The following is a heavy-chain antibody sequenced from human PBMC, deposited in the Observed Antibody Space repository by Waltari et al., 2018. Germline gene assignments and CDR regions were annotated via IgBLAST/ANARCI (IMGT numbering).Heavy chain of an antibody. Sequence: EVQLVESGGGLVQPGGSLRLSCAASGFTFSSYWMSWLRQAPGKGPEGVANIKQDGSEKYYVDSVKGRFTISRDNAKNSLYLQMNSLRAEDTAVYYCARDQRCSSTSCSKFSLYYFDYWGQGTLVTVSS. CDR1: GFTFSSYW. CDR3: ARDQRCSSTSCSKFSLYYFDY. J-gene: IGHJ4*02. CDR2: IKQDGSEK. V-gene: IGHV3-7*01. D-gene: IGHD2-2*01.